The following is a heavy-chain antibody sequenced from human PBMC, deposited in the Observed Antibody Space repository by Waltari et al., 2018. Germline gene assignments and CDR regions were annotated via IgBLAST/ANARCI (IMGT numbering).Heavy chain of an antibody. CDR3: ARPSWSRALWYGDF. CDR1: GYTCAYYW. V-gene: IGHV5-51*01. J-gene: IGHJ4*02. Sequence: EVQLVQSGAEVKKPGESLRISCEGSGYTCAYYWIGWVRQTPDKGLEWMGLTFPNDSDPRYSPSFQGQVTISVDKSINTAYLQWNSLKASDTAVYFCARPSWSRALWYGDFWGQGTVVTVSS. CDR2: TFPNDSDP. D-gene: IGHD3-10*01.